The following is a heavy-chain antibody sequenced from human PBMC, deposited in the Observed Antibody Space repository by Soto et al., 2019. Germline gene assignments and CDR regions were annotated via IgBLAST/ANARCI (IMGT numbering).Heavy chain of an antibody. CDR1: GGSFSGYY. CDR2: INHSGST. Sequence: SETLSLTCAVYGGSFSGYYWSWIRQPPGKGLEWIGEINHSGSTNYNPSLKSRVTISVDTSKNQFSLKLSSVTAADTAVYYCAREGAMVRGVILFWGQGALVTVS. D-gene: IGHD3-10*01. J-gene: IGHJ4*02. V-gene: IGHV4-34*01. CDR3: AREGAMVRGVILF.